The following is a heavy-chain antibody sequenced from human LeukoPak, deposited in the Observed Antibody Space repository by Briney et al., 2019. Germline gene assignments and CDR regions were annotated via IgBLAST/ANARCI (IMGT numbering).Heavy chain of an antibody. J-gene: IGHJ4*02. Sequence: GGSLRLSCAASGFTFSSYGIHWVRQAPGKGLEWVAVIWYDGSNKYYADSVKGRFTISRDNFKNTLYLQMNSLRAEDTAVYYCGKWAYDSSGYYPWGQGTLVTVSS. CDR1: GFTFSSYG. D-gene: IGHD3-22*01. CDR3: GKWAYDSSGYYP. CDR2: IWYDGSNK. V-gene: IGHV3-33*06.